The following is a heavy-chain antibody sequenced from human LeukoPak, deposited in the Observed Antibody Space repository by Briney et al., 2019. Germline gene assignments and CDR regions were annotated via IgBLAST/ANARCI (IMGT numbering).Heavy chain of an antibody. CDR3: AKRGSYFGGFDY. D-gene: IGHD3-10*01. CDR2: VTGGGDTT. Sequence: GSLRLSCAASGFTFSNYDMSWVRQAPGKGLEWVSAVTGGGDTTYYADSVKGRFTISRDNPKSTLYLQMNSLRAEDTAVYYCAKRGSYFGGFDYWGQGTLVTVSS. J-gene: IGHJ4*02. V-gene: IGHV3-23*01. CDR1: GFTFSNYD.